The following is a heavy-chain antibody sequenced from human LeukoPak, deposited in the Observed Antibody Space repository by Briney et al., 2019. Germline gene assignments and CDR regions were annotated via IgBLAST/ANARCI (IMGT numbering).Heavy chain of an antibody. V-gene: IGHV1-2*02. CDR2: INPNSGGT. CDR1: GYTFTSYG. J-gene: IGHJ3*02. CDR3: ARLWFGELFAFDI. Sequence: ASVKVSCKASGYTFTSYGISWVRQAPGQGLEWMGWINPNSGGTNYAQKFQGRVTMTRDTSISTAYMELSRLRSDDTAVYYCARLWFGELFAFDIWGQGTMVTVSS. D-gene: IGHD3-10*01.